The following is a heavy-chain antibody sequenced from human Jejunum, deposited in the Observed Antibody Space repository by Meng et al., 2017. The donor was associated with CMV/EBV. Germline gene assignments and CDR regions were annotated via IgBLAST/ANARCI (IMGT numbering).Heavy chain of an antibody. CDR2: INTDNGRS. V-gene: IGHV1-3*04. J-gene: IGHJ4*02. CDR3: ARGGWNDLHFDH. Sequence: QVHLVQSGAEVKKPGASVKVTCQASGYTLSRSLLHWVRQAPGQRLEWMGWINTDNGRSTFSQKFQDRVTITSDTSANTAYMELSSLRSEDTAVYYCARGGWNDLHFDHWGQGTLVTVSS. CDR1: GYTLSRSL. D-gene: IGHD1-1*01.